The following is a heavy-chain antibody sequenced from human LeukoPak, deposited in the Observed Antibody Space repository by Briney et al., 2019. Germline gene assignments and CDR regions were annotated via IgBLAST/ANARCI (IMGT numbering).Heavy chain of an antibody. Sequence: PSETLSLTCAVYGGSFSGYYWSWIRQPPGKGLEWIGEINHSGSTNYNPSLKSRVTISVDTSKNQFSLKLSSVTAADTAVYYCARGDGVVPAAHDMYYFDYWGQGTLVTVSS. V-gene: IGHV4-34*01. CDR1: GGSFSGYY. CDR3: ARGDGVVPAAHDMYYFDY. D-gene: IGHD2-2*01. CDR2: INHSGST. J-gene: IGHJ4*02.